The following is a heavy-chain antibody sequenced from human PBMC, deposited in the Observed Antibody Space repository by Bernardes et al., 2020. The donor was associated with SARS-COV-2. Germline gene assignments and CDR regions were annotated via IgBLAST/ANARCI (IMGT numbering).Heavy chain of an antibody. D-gene: IGHD3-22*01. Sequence: ETLSLTCTVSGGSISGYYWSWIRQTPVKGLEWIGSVYYSGSSNYNPSLKSRVSISIDTSKNQFSLKLSSVSAADTAVYYCARDNLLGEYDTTGYAFDYWGQGTLVTVSS. CDR3: ARDNLLGEYDTTGYAFDY. CDR2: VYYSGSS. J-gene: IGHJ4*02. CDR1: GGSISGYY. V-gene: IGHV4-59*01.